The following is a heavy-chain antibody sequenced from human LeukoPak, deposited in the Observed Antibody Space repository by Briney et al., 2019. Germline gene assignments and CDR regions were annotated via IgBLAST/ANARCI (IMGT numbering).Heavy chain of an antibody. V-gene: IGHV3-64*02. CDR3: ARMYDSRGYSPYYFDY. J-gene: IGHJ4*02. D-gene: IGHD3-22*01. Sequence: GGSLRLSCAASGFPFGNFTLHWVRQAPGKGLEYLSGIGSDGGSTYYADSVKGRFTISRDNYKNTLYLQMGSLRAEDMAVYYCARMYDSRGYSPYYFDYWGQGALVTVSS. CDR1: GFPFGNFT. CDR2: IGSDGGST.